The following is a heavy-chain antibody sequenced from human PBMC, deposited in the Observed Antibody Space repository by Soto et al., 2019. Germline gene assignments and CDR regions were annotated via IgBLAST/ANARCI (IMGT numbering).Heavy chain of an antibody. D-gene: IGHD5-18*01. V-gene: IGHV5-10-1*01. CDR2: IDPSDSYT. CDR1: GYSFTSYW. CDR3: AGSLGYSYVLGAFDI. Sequence: GESLKISCKGSGYSFTSYWISWVRQMTGKGLEWMGRIDPSDSYTNYSPSFQGHVTISADKSISTAYLQWSSLKASDTAMYYCAGSLGYSYVLGAFDIWGQGTMVTVSS. J-gene: IGHJ3*02.